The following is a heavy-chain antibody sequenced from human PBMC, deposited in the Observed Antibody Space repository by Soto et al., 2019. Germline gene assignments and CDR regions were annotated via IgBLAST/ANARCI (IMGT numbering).Heavy chain of an antibody. Sequence: EVQLVESGGGLVQPGGSLRLSCAASGFTFSSFWMHWVRQAPGTGLVWVSRINSDGSTITYADSVKGRFTISRDNTKNTLYLQMNSLRAEDTAVYYCARIPPGWGGGQLVHDHWGQGALVTVS. D-gene: IGHD6-13*01. CDR2: INSDGSTI. CDR1: GFTFSSFW. V-gene: IGHV3-74*01. J-gene: IGHJ4*02. CDR3: ARIPPGWGGGQLVHDH.